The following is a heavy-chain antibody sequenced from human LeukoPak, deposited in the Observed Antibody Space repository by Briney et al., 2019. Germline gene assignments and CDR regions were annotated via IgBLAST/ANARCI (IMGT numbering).Heavy chain of an antibody. CDR2: IYYSGST. CDR3: ARATSSGYYYLL. CDR1: GGSISSYY. V-gene: IGHV4-59*01. D-gene: IGHD3-22*01. Sequence: PSETLSLTCTVSGGSISSYYWSWIRQPPGKGLEWIGYIYYSGSTNYNPSLKSRVTISVDTSKNQFPLKLSSVTAADTAVYYCARATSSGYYYLLWGQGTLVTVSS. J-gene: IGHJ4*02.